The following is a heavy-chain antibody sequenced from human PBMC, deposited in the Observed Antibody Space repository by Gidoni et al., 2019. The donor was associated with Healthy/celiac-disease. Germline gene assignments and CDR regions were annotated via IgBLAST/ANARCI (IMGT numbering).Heavy chain of an antibody. CDR2: ISGSGGST. V-gene: IGHV3-23*01. CDR3: AKSGVYYDSSGYLPGAHFDY. Sequence: EVQLLESGGGLVQPGGSLRLSCAASGFTFSSYAMRWVRQGPGKGLEWVSAISGSGGSTYYADSVKGRFTISRDNSKNTLYLQMNSLRAEDTAVYYCAKSGVYYDSSGYLPGAHFDYWGQGTLVTVSS. CDR1: GFTFSSYA. D-gene: IGHD3-22*01. J-gene: IGHJ4*02.